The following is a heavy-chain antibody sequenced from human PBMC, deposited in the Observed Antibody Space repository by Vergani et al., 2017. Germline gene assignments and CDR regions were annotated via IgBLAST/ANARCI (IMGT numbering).Heavy chain of an antibody. V-gene: IGHV4-34*02. CDR1: GESFTGFF. D-gene: IGHD2-2*02. Sequence: QVQLQQWGPGLLKPSETLSLTCDVFGESFTGFFWGWIRQPPGKGLEWIGQMHHNGRSDYNPSLKSRVTIAVDTSKKQVSLKMNSLTAADTALYYCARFIVVVPAAIGRYNWFDPWGQGTLVTVSS. CDR3: ARFIVVVPAAIGRYNWFDP. CDR2: MHHNGRS. J-gene: IGHJ5*02.